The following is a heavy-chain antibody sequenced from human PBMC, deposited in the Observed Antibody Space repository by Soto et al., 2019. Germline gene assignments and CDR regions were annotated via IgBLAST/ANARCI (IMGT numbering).Heavy chain of an antibody. CDR1: GFTFSSYS. CDR2: ISSSSSTI. J-gene: IGHJ4*02. D-gene: IGHD3-10*01. V-gene: IGHV3-48*01. Sequence: EVQLVESGGGLVQPGGSPRLSCAASGFTFSSYSMNWVRQAPGKGLEWVSYISSSSSTIYYADSVKGLFTISRDNAKNSLYLQMNSLRAEDTAVYYCARANYYGSPGDFDYWGQGTLVTVSS. CDR3: ARANYYGSPGDFDY.